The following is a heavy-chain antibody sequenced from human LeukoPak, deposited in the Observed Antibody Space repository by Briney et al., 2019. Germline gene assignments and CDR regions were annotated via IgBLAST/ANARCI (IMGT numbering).Heavy chain of an antibody. Sequence: GGSLRLSCAASGFTFSSYNMNWVRQTPGQGLEWVSSITSGSSHIYYADSVKGRFTISRDNAKNSLYLQMNSLRAEDTAFYYCARVGHCDSTSCYDYYYIDVWGKGTTVTVSS. V-gene: IGHV3-21*04. D-gene: IGHD2-2*01. J-gene: IGHJ6*03. CDR1: GFTFSSYN. CDR3: ARVGHCDSTSCYDYYYIDV. CDR2: ITSGSSHI.